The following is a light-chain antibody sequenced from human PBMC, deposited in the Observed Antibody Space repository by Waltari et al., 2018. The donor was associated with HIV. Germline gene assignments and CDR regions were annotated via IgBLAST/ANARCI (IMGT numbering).Light chain of an antibody. CDR3: SSFTGSSTKTYV. CDR1: SGDVGGYDY. J-gene: IGLJ1*01. Sequence: QSALTQPASVSGSPGQSITISCTGTSGDVGGYDYVSWYLQYPGKAPKLIIYEVTNRPSGVSNRFSCSKSGNTASLTISGLQAEDEADYYCSSFTGSSTKTYVFGTGTQVTVL. V-gene: IGLV2-14*01. CDR2: EVT.